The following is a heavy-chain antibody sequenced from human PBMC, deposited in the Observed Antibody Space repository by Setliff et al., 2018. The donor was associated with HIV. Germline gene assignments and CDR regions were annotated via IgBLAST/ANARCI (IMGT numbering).Heavy chain of an antibody. Sequence: SLKISCKASGYIFNTSWIGWVRQKPGKGLEWMGFMFPGDSDTRYGPSFQGQVTISADTSISTAYLQWSSLRASDTAMYYCARGSGPDKGSWFDPWGQGTRVTVSS. D-gene: IGHD3-10*01. J-gene: IGHJ5*02. CDR2: MFPGDSDT. CDR1: GYIFNTSW. CDR3: ARGSGPDKGSWFDP. V-gene: IGHV5-51*01.